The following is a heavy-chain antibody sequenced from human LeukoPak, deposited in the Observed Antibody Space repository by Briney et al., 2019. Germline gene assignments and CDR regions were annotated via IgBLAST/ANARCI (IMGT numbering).Heavy chain of an antibody. CDR3: ARSSDYGGNSPGGY. D-gene: IGHD4-23*01. J-gene: IGHJ4*02. Sequence: SVKVSCKASGGTFSSYAISWVRQAPGQGLEWMGGIIPIFGTANYAQKFQGRVTITADESTRTAYMGLSSLRSEDTAVYYCARSSDYGGNSPGGYWGQGTLVTVSS. V-gene: IGHV1-69*13. CDR2: IIPIFGTA. CDR1: GGTFSSYA.